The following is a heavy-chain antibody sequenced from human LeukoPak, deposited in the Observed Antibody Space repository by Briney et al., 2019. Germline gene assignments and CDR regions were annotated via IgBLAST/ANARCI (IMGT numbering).Heavy chain of an antibody. Sequence: PSETLSLTCTVSGGSISSDNYYWSWIRQPPGKGLEWIGEINHSGSTNYSPSLKSRVTISVDTSKNQFSLKLSSVTAADTAVYYCARLCTMVRGVIMGPVDAFDIWGQGTMVTVSS. D-gene: IGHD3-10*01. CDR2: INHSGST. CDR3: ARLCTMVRGVIMGPVDAFDI. V-gene: IGHV4-39*07. J-gene: IGHJ3*02. CDR1: GGSISSDNYY.